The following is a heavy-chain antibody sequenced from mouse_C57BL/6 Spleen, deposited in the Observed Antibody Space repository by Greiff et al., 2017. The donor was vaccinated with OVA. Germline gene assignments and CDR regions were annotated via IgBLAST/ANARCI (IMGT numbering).Heavy chain of an antibody. CDR2: IWSDGST. V-gene: IGHV2-6-1*01. Sequence: VQGVESGPGLVAPSQSLSITCTVSGFSLTSYGVHWVRQPPGKGLEWLVVIWSDGSTTYTSALQSRLSICKDNSKSQVFLKLNSLQTDDTAMYYCDRQGGITTVVGYAMDYWGQGTSGTVSS. D-gene: IGHD1-1*01. CDR3: DRQGGITTVVGYAMDY. J-gene: IGHJ4*01. CDR1: GFSLTSYG.